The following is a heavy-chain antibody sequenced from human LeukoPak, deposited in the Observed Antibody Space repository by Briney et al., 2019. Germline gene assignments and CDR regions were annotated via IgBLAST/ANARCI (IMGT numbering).Heavy chain of an antibody. CDR3: GREPYSSVVLGDY. D-gene: IGHD6-25*01. J-gene: IGHJ4*02. Sequence: PGGSLRLSCAASGFTFSSYSMNWVRQAPGKGLEWVSSISSSSSYIYYADSVKGRFTISRDNAKNSLYLQMNSLRAEDTAVYYCGREPYSSVVLGDYWGQGTLVTVSS. CDR1: GFTFSSYS. CDR2: ISSSSSYI. V-gene: IGHV3-21*01.